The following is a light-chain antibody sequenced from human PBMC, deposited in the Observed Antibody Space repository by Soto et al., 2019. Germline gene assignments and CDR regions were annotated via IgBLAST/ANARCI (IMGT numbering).Light chain of an antibody. CDR3: MQALQTPLT. V-gene: IGKV2-28*01. J-gene: IGKJ4*01. Sequence: DLVMTQSPLSLPVTPGEPASISCRSSQSLLHSNGYNYLDWYLQKPGQSPQLLIYLGSNRASGVPDMFSGSGSGTYFTLKISRVEAEDVGVYYCMQALQTPLTFGGGTKVEIK. CDR1: QSLLHSNGYNY. CDR2: LGS.